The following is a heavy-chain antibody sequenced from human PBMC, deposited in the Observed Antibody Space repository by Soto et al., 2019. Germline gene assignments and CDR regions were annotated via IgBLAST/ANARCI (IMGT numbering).Heavy chain of an antibody. CDR2: IGDAGDTT. Sequence: LRLSCAASGFSFKSYEMNWVRQAPGKGLEWVSAIGDAGDTTHYADSVKGRFTISRDNSKNTLYLQMDSLRAEDTAVYYCAKNRGIIMIVESWGQGTLVTVSS. V-gene: IGHV3-23*01. CDR3: AKNRGIIMIVES. CDR1: GFSFKSYE. D-gene: IGHD3-22*01. J-gene: IGHJ4*02.